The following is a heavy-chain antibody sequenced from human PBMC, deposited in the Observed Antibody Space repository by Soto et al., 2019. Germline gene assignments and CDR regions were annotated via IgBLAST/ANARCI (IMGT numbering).Heavy chain of an antibody. CDR1: SISTNY. CDR3: ARHGAAVGSDAFEI. Sequence: SETLSLTCTVDSISTNYWNWIRQPPGKGLEWIGYIYYRGSTNYNPSLKSRVTMSVDTSKNQFSLKVSSVTAADTAVYHCARHGAAVGSDAFEIWGQGTMVTVSS. CDR2: IYYRGST. J-gene: IGHJ3*02. V-gene: IGHV4-59*08. D-gene: IGHD6-13*01.